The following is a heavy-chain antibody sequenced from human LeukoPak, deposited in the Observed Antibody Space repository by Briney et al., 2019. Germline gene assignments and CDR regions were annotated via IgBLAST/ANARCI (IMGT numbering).Heavy chain of an antibody. J-gene: IGHJ6*03. CDR2: ISYDGSNK. CDR1: GFTFSSYA. CDR3: ASPYEHYYYYYMDV. D-gene: IGHD3-16*01. V-gene: IGHV3-30*04. Sequence: GGSLRLSCAASGFTFSSYAMHWVRQAPGKGLEWVAVISYDGSNKYYADSVKGRFTISRDNSKNTLYLQMNSLRAEDTAVYYCASPYEHYYYYYMDVWGKGTTVTVSS.